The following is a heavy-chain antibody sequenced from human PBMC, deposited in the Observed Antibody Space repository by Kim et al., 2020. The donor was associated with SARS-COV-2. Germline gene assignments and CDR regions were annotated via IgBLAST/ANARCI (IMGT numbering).Heavy chain of an antibody. Sequence: GGSLRLSCTASGFTFSTYAMSWVRQAPGKGLEWVSGIGGSGASPSHADSVKGRFTISRDNSKNMLYLQMNSLRADDTAIYYCAKSLYGGLDYWGQGTLVTVSS. CDR2: IGGSGASP. CDR1: GFTFSTYA. V-gene: IGHV3-23*01. D-gene: IGHD2-15*01. J-gene: IGHJ4*02. CDR3: AKSLYGGLDY.